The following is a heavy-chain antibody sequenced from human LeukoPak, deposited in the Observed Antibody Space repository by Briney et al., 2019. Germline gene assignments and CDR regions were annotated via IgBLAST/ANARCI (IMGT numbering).Heavy chain of an antibody. CDR2: MNPNSGNT. J-gene: IGHJ6*03. Sequence: ASVKVSCKASGYTFTSYDINWVRQATGQGLEWMGWMNPNSGNTGYAQKFQCRVTMTRNTSISTAYMELSSLRSEDTAVYYCARATTTWSRQYYMDVWGKGTTVTVSS. D-gene: IGHD4-17*01. CDR3: ARATTTWSRQYYMDV. V-gene: IGHV1-8*01. CDR1: GYTFTSYD.